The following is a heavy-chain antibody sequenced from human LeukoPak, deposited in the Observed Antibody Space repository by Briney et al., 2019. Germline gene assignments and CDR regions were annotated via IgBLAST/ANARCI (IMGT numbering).Heavy chain of an antibody. J-gene: IGHJ4*02. D-gene: IGHD3-10*01. CDR3: ASGAWYGSGSWGY. Sequence: PGTSLRLSCAASGFTFSRHDMHWVRQAPGKGLEWVSVIWYDGSNKDYADSVKGRSTISRDNSRNTVYLQMNGLRDDDTAIYYCASGAWYGSGSWGYWGQGTLVTVSS. V-gene: IGHV3-33*01. CDR1: GFTFSRHD. CDR2: IWYDGSNK.